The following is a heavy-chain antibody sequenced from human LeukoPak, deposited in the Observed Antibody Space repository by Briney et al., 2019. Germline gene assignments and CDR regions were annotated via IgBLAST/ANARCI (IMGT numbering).Heavy chain of an antibody. Sequence: QPGESLRLSCAASGFPFSSYWMTWIRQAPLRGLEWVASIKHDLSEKYYVDSVKGRFTIPRDNVKNSLYLQMNSLRAEDTAVYYCARSWLIVGLTPPTDVWGQGTTVTVSS. D-gene: IGHD1-26*01. CDR1: GFPFSSYW. V-gene: IGHV3-7*01. CDR2: IKHDLSEK. CDR3: ARSWLIVGLTPPTDV. J-gene: IGHJ6*02.